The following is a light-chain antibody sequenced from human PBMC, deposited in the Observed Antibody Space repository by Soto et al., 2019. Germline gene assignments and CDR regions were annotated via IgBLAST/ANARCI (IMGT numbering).Light chain of an antibody. J-gene: IGLJ1*01. CDR2: DVA. V-gene: IGLV2-14*03. CDR1: SSDVGGSNF. Sequence: QSALTQPRSVSGSPGQSVTISCTGTSSDVGGSNFVSWYQQHPGKPPKLIIYDVANRPSGVSSRFSGPKSGSTASLIISRLQTEDEADYYCVSYTSSTTYVFGTGTKVTVL. CDR3: VSYTSSTTYV.